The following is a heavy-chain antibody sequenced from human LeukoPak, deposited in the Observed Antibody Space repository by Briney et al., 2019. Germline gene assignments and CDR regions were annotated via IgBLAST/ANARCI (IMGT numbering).Heavy chain of an antibody. Sequence: PGGSLRLSCAASGFSFTNYAINWVRQAPGKGLEWVSSISGSSSYIFYADSVKGRFTISRDNAKNSVYLQMHSLRAEDTAVYYCAREYSSSADAFDIWGRGTMVTVSS. CDR3: AREYSSSADAFDI. V-gene: IGHV3-21*01. CDR1: GFSFTNYA. CDR2: ISGSSSYI. D-gene: IGHD6-6*01. J-gene: IGHJ3*02.